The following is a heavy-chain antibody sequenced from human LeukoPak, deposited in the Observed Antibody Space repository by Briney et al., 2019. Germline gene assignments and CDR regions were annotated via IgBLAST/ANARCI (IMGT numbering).Heavy chain of an antibody. CDR1: GFTFSSYS. CDR3: AQRGYSGYSFDY. J-gene: IGHJ4*02. CDR2: ISSSSSYI. V-gene: IGHV3-21*01. Sequence: GGSLRLSCAASGFTFSSYSMNWVRQAPGKGLEWVSSISSSSSYIYSADSVKGRFTISRDNAKNSLYLQMNSLRAEDTAVYYWAQRGYSGYSFDYWGQGTLVTVSS. D-gene: IGHD5-12*01.